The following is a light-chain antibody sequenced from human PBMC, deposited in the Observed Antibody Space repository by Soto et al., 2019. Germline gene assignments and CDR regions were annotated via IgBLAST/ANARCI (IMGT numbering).Light chain of an antibody. V-gene: IGLV1-51*01. Sequence: QSVLTQPPSVSAAPGQKVTISCSGSSSNIGQNYVCWYQQLPGTAPKLLIYDNNKRPSGIPDRFSGSKSGTSATLGITGLQTGDEADYYCGTWDTSLSVGVFGGGTKVTVL. CDR1: SSNIGQNY. CDR3: GTWDTSLSVGV. J-gene: IGLJ2*01. CDR2: DNN.